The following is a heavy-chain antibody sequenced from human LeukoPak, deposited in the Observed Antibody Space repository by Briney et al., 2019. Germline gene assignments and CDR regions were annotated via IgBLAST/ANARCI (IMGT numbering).Heavy chain of an antibody. D-gene: IGHD3-22*01. CDR3: ARDGDYYDSSGYYSMDY. J-gene: IGHJ4*02. Sequence: GGSLRLSCAASGFTFSNAWMSWVRQAPGKGLEWVANIKQDGSEKYYVDSVKGRFTISRDNAKNSLYLQMNSLRVEDTAVYYCARDGDYYDSSGYYSMDYWGQGTLVTVSS. V-gene: IGHV3-7*01. CDR1: GFTFSNAW. CDR2: IKQDGSEK.